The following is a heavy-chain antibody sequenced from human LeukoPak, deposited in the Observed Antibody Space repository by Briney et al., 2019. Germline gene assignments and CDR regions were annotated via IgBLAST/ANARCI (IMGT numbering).Heavy chain of an antibody. D-gene: IGHD1-1*01. Sequence: SETLSLTCTVSGGSISSSSYYWGWIRQPPGKGLEWIGSIYYSGSTYYNPSLKSRVTISVDTSKNRFSLKLSSVTAADTAVYYCARLETRIDPWGQGTLVTVSS. V-gene: IGHV4-39*01. J-gene: IGHJ5*02. CDR3: ARLETRIDP. CDR1: GGSISSSSYY. CDR2: IYYSGST.